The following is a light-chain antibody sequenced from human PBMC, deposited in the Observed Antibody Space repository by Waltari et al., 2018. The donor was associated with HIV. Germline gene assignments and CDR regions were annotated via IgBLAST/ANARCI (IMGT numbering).Light chain of an antibody. V-gene: IGKV1-39*01. Sequence: DIQMTQSPSSLSTSVGDRVPITCRASKNISTYLNWYKQKSGKAPNLLIYTESNLQTGVPSRFSGSGSGTNFTLTISGLQPEDSATYFCQQSYSTPRTFGQGTKVEIK. J-gene: IGKJ1*01. CDR1: KNISTY. CDR2: TES. CDR3: QQSYSTPRT.